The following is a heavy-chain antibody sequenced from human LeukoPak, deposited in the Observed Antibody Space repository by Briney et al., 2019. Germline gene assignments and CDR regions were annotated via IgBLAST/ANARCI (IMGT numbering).Heavy chain of an antibody. CDR1: GFTFHEKYA. CDR2: ISSSSSTI. D-gene: IGHD3-22*01. J-gene: IGHJ4*02. CDR3: ARGAYYYED. Sequence: GGSLRLSCGASGFTFHEKYAMHWVRQAPGKGLERVSYISSSSSTIYYADTVKGRFTISRDNAKNSLYLQMNSLRAEDTAVYYCARGAYYYEDWGQGTLVTVSS. V-gene: IGHV3-48*01.